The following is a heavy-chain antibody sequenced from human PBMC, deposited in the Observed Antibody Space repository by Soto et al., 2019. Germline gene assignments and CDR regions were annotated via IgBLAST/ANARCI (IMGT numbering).Heavy chain of an antibody. CDR3: ARDSYVVVTARRYYYYGLEV. CDR2: IIPIFGTA. Sequence: ASVKVSCKASGGTFSSYAISWVRQAPGQVLEWMGGIIPIFGTANYAQKFQGRVTITADESTSTAYMELSSLRSEDTAVYYCARDSYVVVTARRYYYYGLEVWGQGTTVTVSS. CDR1: GGTFSSYA. J-gene: IGHJ6*02. V-gene: IGHV1-69*13. D-gene: IGHD2-21*02.